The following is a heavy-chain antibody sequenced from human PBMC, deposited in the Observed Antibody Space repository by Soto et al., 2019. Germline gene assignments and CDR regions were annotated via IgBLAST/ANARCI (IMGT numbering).Heavy chain of an antibody. Sequence: QIQLVESGGGVVQSGRSLRLSCVVSGLTFSSYGMHWVRQAPGKGLEWVAGISYDGHNKYYGNSVNGRFTISRDNSRNTLYLQVDGLRGDDTAVYYCAKDPTYSANYYVDYWGQGTLVTVSS. CDR3: AKDPTYSANYYVDY. CDR1: GLTFSSYG. D-gene: IGHD1-26*01. CDR2: ISYDGHNK. V-gene: IGHV3-30*18. J-gene: IGHJ4*02.